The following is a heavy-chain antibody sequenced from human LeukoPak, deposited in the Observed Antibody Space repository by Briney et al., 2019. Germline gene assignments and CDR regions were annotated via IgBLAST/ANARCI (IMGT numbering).Heavy chain of an antibody. Sequence: ASVKVSCKVSGDTLTELSTHWVRQAPGKGLEWMGGFDPEHGEMIYAQKLQGRVTMTEDRSTDTAYMELSRLRSEDTAVYYCATGGPWDLLKYWGQGTLDTVSS. CDR3: ATGGPWDLLKY. V-gene: IGHV1-24*01. CDR2: FDPEHGEM. J-gene: IGHJ4*02. D-gene: IGHD3-9*01. CDR1: GDTLTELS.